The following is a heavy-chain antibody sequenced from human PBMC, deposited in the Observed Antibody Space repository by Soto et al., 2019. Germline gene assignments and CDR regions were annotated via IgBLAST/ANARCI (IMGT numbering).Heavy chain of an antibody. CDR1: GGSISPSY. V-gene: IGHV4-59*01. CDR2: IYYTGNT. D-gene: IGHD2-2*03. Sequence: QVRLQESGPGLVKPSETLSLTCTVSGGSISPSYWNWVRQPPGKRPEWIGCIYYTGNTHYNPSLKSRVTISRDTSKNQFSLELTSVTAADTAMHFCAAGLDHNKVGYWGQGTLVTVSS. CDR3: AAGLDHNKVGY. J-gene: IGHJ4*02.